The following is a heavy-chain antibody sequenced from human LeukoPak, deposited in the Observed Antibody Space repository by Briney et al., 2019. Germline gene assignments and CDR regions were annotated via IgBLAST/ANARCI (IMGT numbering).Heavy chain of an antibody. Sequence: GGSLRLSXAASGFTFHNYWLSWVRQAPGKGLEWVANINQDGSEKYYVDSMKGRFTISRDNAKMSLYLEVNSLRVEDTAVYYCARIGGSGWTNDFWGQGTLVTVSS. CDR2: INQDGSEK. CDR3: ARIGGSGWTNDF. D-gene: IGHD6-19*01. CDR1: GFTFHNYW. J-gene: IGHJ4*02. V-gene: IGHV3-7*01.